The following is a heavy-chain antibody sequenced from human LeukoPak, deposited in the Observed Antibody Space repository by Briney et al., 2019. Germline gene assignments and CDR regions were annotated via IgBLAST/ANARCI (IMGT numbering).Heavy chain of an antibody. CDR2: INPNSGDT. CDR3: ARTRGGNNYHFDC. D-gene: IGHD1-26*01. Sequence: ASVKVSCKASGYTFTGYYMHWVRQAPGQGLEWMGWINPNSGDTNYAQKFQGRVTMTRDTSISTAYMELSRLRSDDTAVYYCARTRGGNNYHFDCWGQGTLVTVSP. J-gene: IGHJ4*02. V-gene: IGHV1-2*02. CDR1: GYTFTGYY.